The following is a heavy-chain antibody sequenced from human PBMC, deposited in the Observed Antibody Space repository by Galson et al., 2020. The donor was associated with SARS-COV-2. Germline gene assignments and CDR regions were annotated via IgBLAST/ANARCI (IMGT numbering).Heavy chain of an antibody. CDR3: ARDGDGSGSYYYYGMDV. J-gene: IGHJ6*02. Sequence: NNSSSYYWGWIRQPPGKGLKWNGSNYYRGSTYYNPSLKSRVTITVDTSKNQFSLKLSSVTAADTAVYYCARDGDGSGSYYYYGMDVWGQGTTVTVSS. CDR2: NYYRGST. D-gene: IGHD3-10*01. V-gene: IGHV4-39*07. CDR1: NNSSSYY.